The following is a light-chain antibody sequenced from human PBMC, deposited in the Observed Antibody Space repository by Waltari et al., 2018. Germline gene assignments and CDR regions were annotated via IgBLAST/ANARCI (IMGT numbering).Light chain of an antibody. V-gene: IGKV1-5*03. CDR3: QRSDPCSPS. CDR1: DNINNW. Sequence: DIQMTQSPSTLSASVGDRVTITCRASDNINNWLAWYQQKPGKAPKLLIYKASNLEPGVPSRCSGSGSGTDFALTISSLQPDDFATYYCQRSDPCSPSFGQGTMVDIK. CDR2: KAS. J-gene: IGKJ1*01.